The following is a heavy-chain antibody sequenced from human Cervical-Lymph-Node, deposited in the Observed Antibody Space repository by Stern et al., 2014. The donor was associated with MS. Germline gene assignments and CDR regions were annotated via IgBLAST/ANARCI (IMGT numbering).Heavy chain of an antibody. CDR3: AREAAMAVAGTGVDY. Sequence: VQLVQSGAEVKKPGASVKVSCQASGYTFTGYYMHWVRQAPGQGLEWMGRINPNSGGTKYAQKFQGRVTMTRDTSISTAYMELSRLRSDDTAVYSCAREAAMAVAGTGVDYWGQGTLVTVSS. CDR1: GYTFTGYY. V-gene: IGHV1-2*06. CDR2: INPNSGGT. D-gene: IGHD6-19*01. J-gene: IGHJ4*02.